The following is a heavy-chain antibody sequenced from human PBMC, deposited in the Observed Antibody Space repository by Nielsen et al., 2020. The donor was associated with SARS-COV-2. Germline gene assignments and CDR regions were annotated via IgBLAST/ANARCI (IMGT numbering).Heavy chain of an antibody. D-gene: IGHD6-19*01. CDR3: AKDGTRYSSGWTPRGGYFDN. CDR1: GFTFNTYA. Sequence: GESLKISCTAFGFTFNTYAMAWVRQAPGKGLEWVSTISAGGRIYFADSVKGRFTTSRVNSENTLFLQMNRLSADDTAIYYCAKDGTRYSSGWTPRGGYFDNWGQGTLVTVSS. J-gene: IGHJ4*02. V-gene: IGHV3-23*01. CDR2: ISAGGRI.